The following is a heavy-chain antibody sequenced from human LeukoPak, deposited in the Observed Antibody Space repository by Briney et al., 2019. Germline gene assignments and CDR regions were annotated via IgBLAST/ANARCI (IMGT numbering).Heavy chain of an antibody. V-gene: IGHV4-61*01. D-gene: IGHD3-10*01. CDR2: IYYTGST. Sequence: SETLSLTCTVSGDSVGNGNYYWSWLRQPPGKALEWIGYIYYTGSTYYNPSLEGRVTISVDTSRNQFSVKLSSVTAADTAVYYCARSQNYYGSGDYWSQGTLVTVSS. CDR3: ARSQNYYGSGDY. CDR1: GDSVGNGNYY. J-gene: IGHJ4*01.